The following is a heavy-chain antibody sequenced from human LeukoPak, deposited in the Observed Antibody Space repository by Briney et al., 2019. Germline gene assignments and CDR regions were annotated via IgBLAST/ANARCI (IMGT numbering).Heavy chain of an antibody. Sequence: PSETLTLTCAVYGGSFSGYYWSWIRQPPGKGLEWIGYIYYSGSTNYNPSLKSRVTISVDTSKNQFSLKLSSVTAADTAVYYCARHLPPGYYFDYWGQGTLVTVSS. CDR2: IYYSGST. J-gene: IGHJ4*02. CDR3: ARHLPPGYYFDY. CDR1: GGSFSGYY. V-gene: IGHV4-59*08.